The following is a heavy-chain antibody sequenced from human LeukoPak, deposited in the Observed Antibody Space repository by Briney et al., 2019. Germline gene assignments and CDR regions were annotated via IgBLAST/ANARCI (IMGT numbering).Heavy chain of an antibody. Sequence: SETLSLTCTVSGGSISGFHRSWIRQPPGKGLEWIGYIHYSGSTDYNPSLKSRVTISVDTSKNQFSLKLSSVTAADTAVYYCTRHLDYYGSGSYEYWGQGTLVTVSS. J-gene: IGHJ4*02. D-gene: IGHD3-10*01. V-gene: IGHV4-59*08. CDR3: TRHLDYYGSGSYEY. CDR2: IHYSGST. CDR1: GGSISGFH.